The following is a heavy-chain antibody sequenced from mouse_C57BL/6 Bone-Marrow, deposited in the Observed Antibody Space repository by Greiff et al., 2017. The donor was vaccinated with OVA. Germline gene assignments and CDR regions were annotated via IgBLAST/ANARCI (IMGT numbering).Heavy chain of an antibody. CDR1: GYTFTSYW. Sequence: VQLQQPGAELVKPGASVKLSCKASGYTFTSYWMQWVKQRPGQGLEWIGEIDPSDSYTNYNQKFKGKAQLTVDTSSSTAYMQLSSLTSEDSAGYYCAREGAKYYFDYWGQGTTLTVSS. D-gene: IGHD3-1*01. J-gene: IGHJ2*01. CDR3: AREGAKYYFDY. CDR2: IDPSDSYT. V-gene: IGHV1-50*01.